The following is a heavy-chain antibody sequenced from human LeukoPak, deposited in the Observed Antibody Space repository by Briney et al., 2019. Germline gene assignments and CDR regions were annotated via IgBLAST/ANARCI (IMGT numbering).Heavy chain of an antibody. J-gene: IGHJ5*02. D-gene: IGHD3-10*01. Sequence: SETLSLTCAVSGGSINDYYWTWIRQAPGKGLEWIGYISNSGTTDYNPSLKSRVTMSVDTSQNEFSLKLTSVTAADTAMYYCARVVRGELTSNCFDPWGQGTVVTVSS. V-gene: IGHV4-59*01. CDR3: ARVVRGELTSNCFDP. CDR2: ISNSGTT. CDR1: GGSINDYY.